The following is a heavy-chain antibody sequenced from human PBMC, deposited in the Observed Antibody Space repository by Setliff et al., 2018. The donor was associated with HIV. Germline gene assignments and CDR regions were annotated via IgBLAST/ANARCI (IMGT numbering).Heavy chain of an antibody. J-gene: IGHJ3*01. CDR3: ATGYYYDSKRAFEF. CDR1: GFTFSSYG. Sequence: GGSLRLSCAASGFTFSSYGMHWVRQAPGKGLEWVALIWYDGTNKYYADSVKGRFTISRDSSKNTLYLQMNSLRAEDTAVYHCATGYYYDSKRAFEFWGQGTMVTVSS. V-gene: IGHV3-33*01. CDR2: IWYDGTNK. D-gene: IGHD3-22*01.